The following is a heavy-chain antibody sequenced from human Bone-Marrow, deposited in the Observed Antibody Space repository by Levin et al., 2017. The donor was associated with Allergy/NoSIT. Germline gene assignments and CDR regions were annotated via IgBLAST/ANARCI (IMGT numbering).Heavy chain of an antibody. Sequence: GGSLRLSCAASGFTISTNYMSWVRQVPGKGLEWVSIIHSGGRKNYADSVKGRFTISLANYNNTLYLQMNSLRGEDTAIYYCARDDVVATNHWGQGTLVIVSS. V-gene: IGHV3-66*01. CDR1: GFTISTNY. D-gene: IGHD5-12*01. CDR3: ARDDVVATNH. CDR2: IHSGGRK. J-gene: IGHJ4*02.